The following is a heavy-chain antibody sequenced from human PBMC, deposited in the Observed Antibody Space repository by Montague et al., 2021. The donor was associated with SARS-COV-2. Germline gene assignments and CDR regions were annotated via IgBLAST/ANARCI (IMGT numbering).Heavy chain of an antibody. CDR3: ARHPLGYCSSTSCHVG. Sequence: SETLSLTCAVYGESVSGYYWSWIRQPPGKGLEWIGSIYYSGSTYYNPSLMSRVTISVDTSKNQFSLKLSSVTAADTAVYYCARHPLGYCSSTSCHVGWGQGTLVTVSS. CDR1: GESVSGYY. CDR2: IYYSGST. V-gene: IGHV4-39*01. J-gene: IGHJ4*02. D-gene: IGHD2-2*01.